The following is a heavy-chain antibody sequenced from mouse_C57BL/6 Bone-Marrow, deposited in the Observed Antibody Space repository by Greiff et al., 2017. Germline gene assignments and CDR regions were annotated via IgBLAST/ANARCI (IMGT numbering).Heavy chain of an antibody. CDR3: ARGPTVEKAY. D-gene: IGHD1-1*01. V-gene: IGHV5-6*01. CDR1: GFTFSSYG. J-gene: IGHJ3*01. CDR2: ISSSGSYT. Sequence: EVKLMESGGDLVKPGGSLKLSCAASGFTFSSYGMSWVRQTPDKRLEWVATISSSGSYTYYPDSVKGRFTISRDNAKNTLYLQMSSLKSEDTAMYYCARGPTVEKAYWGQGTLVTVSA.